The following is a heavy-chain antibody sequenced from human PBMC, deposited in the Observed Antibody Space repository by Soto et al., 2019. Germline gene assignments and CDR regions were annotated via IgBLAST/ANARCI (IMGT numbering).Heavy chain of an antibody. D-gene: IGHD3-9*01. J-gene: IGHJ4*02. CDR1: GGSISSSSYY. CDR2: IYYSGST. Sequence: PSETLSLTCTVSGGSISSSSYYWGWIRQPPGKGLEWIGSIYYSGSTYYNPSLKSRVTISVDTSKNQFSLKLSSVTAADTAVYYCARGGDYDILTGYLDYWGQGTLVTVSS. CDR3: ARGGDYDILTGYLDY. V-gene: IGHV4-39*01.